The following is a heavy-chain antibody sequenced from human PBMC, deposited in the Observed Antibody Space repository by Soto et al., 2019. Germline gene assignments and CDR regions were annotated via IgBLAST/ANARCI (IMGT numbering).Heavy chain of an antibody. J-gene: IGHJ6*02. CDR3: SRDGDFYGLDV. Sequence: GGSLRLSCTFSGFTSDDYDYALTWVRQAPGKGLQWLGLIRGSTYGGTTEYAASVKGRFTISRDDSKGITYLQMNSLKTEDTAVYYCSRDGDFYGLDVWGQGTTVTVS. V-gene: IGHV3-49*04. D-gene: IGHD3-3*01. CDR1: GFTSDDYDYA. CDR2: IRGSTYGGTT.